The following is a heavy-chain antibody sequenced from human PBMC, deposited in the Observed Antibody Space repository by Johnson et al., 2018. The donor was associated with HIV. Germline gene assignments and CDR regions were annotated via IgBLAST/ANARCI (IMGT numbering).Heavy chain of an antibody. J-gene: IGHJ3*01. Sequence: VQLVESGGGVVQPGRSLRLSCAASGFTFSSYGMHWVRQAPGKGLEWVAVIWYDGSNKDYADSVKGRFTISRDNSKNSLYLQMNTLRAGDTALYYCARVAADRSGYYRDAFDLWGQGTMVTVSS. CDR3: ARVAADRSGYYRDAFDL. V-gene: IGHV3-33*01. D-gene: IGHD3-3*01. CDR2: IWYDGSNK. CDR1: GFTFSSYG.